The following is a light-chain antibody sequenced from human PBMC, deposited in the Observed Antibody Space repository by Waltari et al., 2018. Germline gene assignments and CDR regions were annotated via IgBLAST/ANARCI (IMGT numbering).Light chain of an antibody. CDR3: QQYDNLPFT. J-gene: IGKJ3*01. Sequence: DIQMTQSPSSLSASVGDRVTITCQASQDISNYLNWYQQKPGKAPKLLIYDESNLETGVPSRFSGSGSGTDFTFTISSLQPEDIATYYCQQYDNLPFTFGPGTKVDIK. V-gene: IGKV1-33*01. CDR1: QDISNY. CDR2: DES.